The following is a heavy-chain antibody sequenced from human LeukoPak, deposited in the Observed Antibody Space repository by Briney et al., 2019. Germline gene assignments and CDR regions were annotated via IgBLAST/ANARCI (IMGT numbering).Heavy chain of an antibody. Sequence: GGSLRLSCAASGFTFSSYALSWVRLAPGKGLEWVSTLSGSGGTTYYPDSVKGRFTISRDSSKNTLYLQMNSLRAEDTAVYYCAKGGSSSPRNAFDIWGQGTMVTVSS. V-gene: IGHV3-23*01. CDR2: LSGSGGTT. J-gene: IGHJ3*02. D-gene: IGHD6-6*01. CDR1: GFTFSSYA. CDR3: AKGGSSSPRNAFDI.